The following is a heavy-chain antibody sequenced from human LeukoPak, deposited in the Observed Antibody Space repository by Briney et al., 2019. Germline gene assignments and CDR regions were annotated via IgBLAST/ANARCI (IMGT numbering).Heavy chain of an antibody. CDR1: GFTFTNAW. CDR3: ARGGGWPYFDY. CDR2: IKQDGSEK. D-gene: IGHD6-19*01. V-gene: IGHV3-7*01. J-gene: IGHJ4*02. Sequence: GGSLRLSCAASGFTFTNAWMTWARQAPGKGLEWVANIKQDGSEKYYVDSVKGRFTISRDNAKNSLYLQMNSLRAEDTAVYYCARGGGWPYFDYWGQGTLVTVSS.